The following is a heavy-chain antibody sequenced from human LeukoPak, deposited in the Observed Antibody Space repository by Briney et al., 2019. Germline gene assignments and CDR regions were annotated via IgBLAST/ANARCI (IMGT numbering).Heavy chain of an antibody. CDR1: GFTFSNYA. CDR2: ISGSAAGT. V-gene: IGHV3-23*01. J-gene: IGHJ6*02. Sequence: PGGSLRLSCAASGFTFSNYAMCWVRQAPGKGPEWVSAISGSAAGTNYADSVKGRFTISRDNSKNTLYLQMNSLRAEDTAVYYCAKRQEVPQNYFGMDVWGQGTTVTVSS. D-gene: IGHD2-2*01. CDR3: AKRQEVPQNYFGMDV.